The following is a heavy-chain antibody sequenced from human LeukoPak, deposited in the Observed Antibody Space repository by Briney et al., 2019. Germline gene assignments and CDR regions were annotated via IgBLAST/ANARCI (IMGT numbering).Heavy chain of an antibody. J-gene: IGHJ4*02. CDR1: GGTFSSYA. Sequence: ASVKVSCTASGGTFSSYAISWVRQAPGQGLEWMGGIIPIFGTANYAQKFQGRVTITADESTSTAYMELSSLRSEDTAVYYCASDPGRYPMKRGYCSGGSCYYHFDYWGQGTLVTVSS. D-gene: IGHD2-15*01. CDR2: IIPIFGTA. CDR3: ASDPGRYPMKRGYCSGGSCYYHFDY. V-gene: IGHV1-69*01.